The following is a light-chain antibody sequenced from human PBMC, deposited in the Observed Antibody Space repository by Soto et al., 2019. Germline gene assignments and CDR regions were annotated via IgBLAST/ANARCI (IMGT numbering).Light chain of an antibody. V-gene: IGKV1-6*01. CDR3: QPYGSSPL. CDR2: TAS. Sequence: AIQVNQSQSSLSASLGARVTITCRASQGIRNDLGWYTQKPGKAPKLLIYTASRLQSGVPSRFIGSGSGTDFTLPISRMAPEEFAVYYCQPYGSSPLFGGGRRLEIK. J-gene: IGKJ5*01. CDR1: QGIRND.